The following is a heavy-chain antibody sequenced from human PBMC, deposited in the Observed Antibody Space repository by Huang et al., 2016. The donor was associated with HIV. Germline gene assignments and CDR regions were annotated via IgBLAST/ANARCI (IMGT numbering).Heavy chain of an antibody. Sequence: QVQLQESGPGLVKPSETLSLTCTVSGGSMSSYYWSWIRQPPGKGLGWFGYIYYSGSTNYNPSLKSRVTISVDTSKNQFSLRLSSVTAADTAVYYCASASIAARRWFDPWGQGSLVTVSS. D-gene: IGHD6-6*01. CDR1: GGSMSSYY. CDR3: ASASIAARRWFDP. J-gene: IGHJ5*02. V-gene: IGHV4-59*01. CDR2: IYYSGST.